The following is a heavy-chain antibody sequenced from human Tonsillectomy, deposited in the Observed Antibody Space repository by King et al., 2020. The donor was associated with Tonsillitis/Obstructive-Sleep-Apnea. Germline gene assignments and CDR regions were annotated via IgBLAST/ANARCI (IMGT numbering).Heavy chain of an antibody. D-gene: IGHD4-23*01. CDR1: GESFSAYY. CDR2: VNHSGST. J-gene: IGHJ4*02. V-gene: IGHV4-34*01. Sequence: VQLQQWGAGLLKPSETLSLTCAVYGESFSAYYWTWIRQPPGKGLEWIGEVNHSGSTNYNPSLKSRVTISVDTSKNQFSLKLSSVTAADTAVYYCAKDGDDYGGIRFDYWGQGTQATVSS. CDR3: AKDGDDYGGIRFDY.